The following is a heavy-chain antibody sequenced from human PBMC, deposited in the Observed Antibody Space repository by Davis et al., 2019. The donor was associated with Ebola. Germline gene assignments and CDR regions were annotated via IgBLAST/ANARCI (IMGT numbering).Heavy chain of an antibody. J-gene: IGHJ4*02. Sequence: ASVKVSCKASGYTFTSYAMHWVRQAPGQRLEWMGWINAGNGNTKYSQKFQGRVTITRVTSASTAYMELSSLRSEDTSVYYCARDRGGDYSFDYWGQGTLVTVSS. V-gene: IGHV1-3*01. CDR1: GYTFTSYA. D-gene: IGHD3-10*01. CDR3: ARDRGGDYSFDY. CDR2: INAGNGNT.